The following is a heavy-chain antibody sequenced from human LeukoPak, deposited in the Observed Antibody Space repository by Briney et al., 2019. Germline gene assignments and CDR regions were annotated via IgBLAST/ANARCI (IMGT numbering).Heavy chain of an antibody. J-gene: IGHJ5*02. V-gene: IGHV1-18*04. CDR2: ISAYNGNT. CDR1: GYTFTGYY. D-gene: IGHD5-18*01. Sequence: ASVKVSCKASGYTFTGYYMHWVRQAPGQGLEWMGWISAYNGNTNYAQKFQGRVTMTTDTSTSTAYMELRSLRSDDTAVYYCARDRIQLYDNWFDPWGQGTLVTVSS. CDR3: ARDRIQLYDNWFDP.